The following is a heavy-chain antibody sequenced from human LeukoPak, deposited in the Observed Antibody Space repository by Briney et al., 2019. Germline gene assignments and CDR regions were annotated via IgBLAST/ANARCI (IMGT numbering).Heavy chain of an antibody. D-gene: IGHD2-2*01. CDR1: GFTFNNYG. CDR3: AKGPLRGTAAAIDY. J-gene: IGHJ4*02. V-gene: IGHV3-30*18. CDR2: ISYDGRTI. Sequence: GGSLRLSCAASGFTFNNYGMHWVRQAPGKGLEWVAVISYDGRTIHYPDSVKGRFTISRDISTDTLWLQMDSLRTEDTAVYYCAKGPLRGTAAAIDYWGQGTLVTVSS.